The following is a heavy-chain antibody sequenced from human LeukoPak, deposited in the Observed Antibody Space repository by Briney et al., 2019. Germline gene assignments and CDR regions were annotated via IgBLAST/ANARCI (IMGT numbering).Heavy chain of an antibody. J-gene: IGHJ4*02. CDR2: ISGSGGTT. Sequence: GGSLRLSCAASGFTFRSYAMSWVRQAPGKGLEWVSAISGSGGTTYYADSVKGRFTISRDNPKNTLYLQMNSLRPEDTAVYYCAKVGARGCSSSTCFIYWGQGTLVTVSS. CDR1: GFTFRSYA. CDR3: AKVGARGCSSSTCFIY. V-gene: IGHV3-23*01. D-gene: IGHD2-2*01.